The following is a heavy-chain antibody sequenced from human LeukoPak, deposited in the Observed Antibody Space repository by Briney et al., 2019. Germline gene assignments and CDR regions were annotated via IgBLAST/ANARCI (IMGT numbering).Heavy chain of an antibody. J-gene: IGHJ3*02. CDR2: IYHSGST. CDR1: GYSISSGYY. V-gene: IGHV4-38-2*02. D-gene: IGHD2-2*01. Sequence: SETLSLTCTVSGYSISSGYYWGWIRQPPGKGLEWIGSIYHSGSTYYNPSLKSRVTISVDTSKNQFSLKLSSVTAADTAVYYCAREWHCSSTSCHPDAFDIWGQGTMVTVSS. CDR3: AREWHCSSTSCHPDAFDI.